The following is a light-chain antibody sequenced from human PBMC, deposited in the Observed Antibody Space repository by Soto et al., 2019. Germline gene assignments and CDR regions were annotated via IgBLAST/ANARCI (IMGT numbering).Light chain of an antibody. Sequence: EIVLTQSPATLSVPPGDSATLSCRASQSVDNNFVWYQQNHGQAPRLLIYGASTRATGIPARFSGGGAGTEFTPTISSLQYEDFAVYYCQHYHTCPQTFGQGTKVEIK. CDR2: GAS. J-gene: IGKJ1*01. V-gene: IGKV3-15*01. CDR1: QSVDNN. CDR3: QHYHTCPQT.